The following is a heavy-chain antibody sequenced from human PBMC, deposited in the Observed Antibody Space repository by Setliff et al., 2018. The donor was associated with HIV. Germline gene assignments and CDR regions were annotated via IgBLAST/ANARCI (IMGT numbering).Heavy chain of an antibody. J-gene: IGHJ6*03. CDR3: ARASPEAGGGFYSYYYMDV. V-gene: IGHV4-59*11. D-gene: IGHD3-16*01. CDR2: ISDSGGT. Sequence: KTSETLSLTCTVSGDSISSHYWTWVRQPPGEGLDWIGYISDSGGTNYNPSLKSRVIISTDTSNNKFSLRLSSVTAADTAMYYCARASPEAGGGFYSYYYMDVWGKGTTVTVSS. CDR1: GDSISSHY.